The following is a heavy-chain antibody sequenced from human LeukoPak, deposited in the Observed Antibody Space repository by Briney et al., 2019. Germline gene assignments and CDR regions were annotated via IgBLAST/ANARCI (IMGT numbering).Heavy chain of an antibody. V-gene: IGHV3-53*01. CDR2: IYRGGST. Sequence: GGSLRLSCAASGFTVSSNYMSWVRQAPGKGREGGSVIYRGGSTYYAGSVEGRLTISKDKCKKTLGHQRSSMGGEETAVYCEARDGNWLDPWGQGTLLTVSS. J-gene: IGHJ5*02. CDR1: GFTVSSNY. CDR3: ARDGNWLDP.